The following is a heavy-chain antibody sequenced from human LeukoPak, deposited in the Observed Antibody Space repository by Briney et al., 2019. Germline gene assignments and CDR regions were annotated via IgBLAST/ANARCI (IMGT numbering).Heavy chain of an antibody. Sequence: SVKVSCKASGGTFSSYAISWVRQAPGQGLEWMGGIIPIFGTANYAQKFQGRVTITTDESTSTAYMELSSLRSEDTAVYYCARGGNWNYELDYWGQGTLVTVSS. CDR1: GGTFSSYA. CDR2: IIPIFGTA. J-gene: IGHJ4*02. V-gene: IGHV1-69*05. D-gene: IGHD1-7*01. CDR3: ARGGNWNYELDY.